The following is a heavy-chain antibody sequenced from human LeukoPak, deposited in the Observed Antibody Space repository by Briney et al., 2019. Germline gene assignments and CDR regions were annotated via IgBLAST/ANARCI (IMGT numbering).Heavy chain of an antibody. CDR2: INPKSGDT. Sequence: ASAKVSCKASRYTFTGYYMHWVRQAPGQGLEWIGRINPKSGDTNFAQKFQGRVTMTRDTSITTAYMELSRLRSDDTAVYYCARVTAVDAGKGVLDYWGQGTLVTVSS. V-gene: IGHV1-2*06. D-gene: IGHD6-13*01. CDR3: ARVTAVDAGKGVLDY. J-gene: IGHJ4*02. CDR1: RYTFTGYY.